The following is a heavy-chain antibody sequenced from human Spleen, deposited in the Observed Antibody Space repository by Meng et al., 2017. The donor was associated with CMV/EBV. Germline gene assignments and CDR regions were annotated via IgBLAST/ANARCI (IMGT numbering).Heavy chain of an antibody. V-gene: IGHV3-7*01. Sequence: GESLKISCAASGFTFSSYWMSWVRQAPGKGLEWVANIKEDGSEKYYVDSVKGRFTISRDNAKKSLFLQMDSLRVDDTAVYYCARNIWSGRYGPGYYGMDVWGQGTTVTVSS. CDR1: GFTFSSYW. CDR3: ARNIWSGRYGPGYYGMDV. J-gene: IGHJ6*02. CDR2: IKEDGSEK. D-gene: IGHD3-3*01.